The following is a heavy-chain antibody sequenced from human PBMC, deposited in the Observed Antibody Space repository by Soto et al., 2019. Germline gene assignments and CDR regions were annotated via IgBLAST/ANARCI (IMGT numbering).Heavy chain of an antibody. V-gene: IGHV4-4*07. CDR1: GASMNSYH. CDR2: IHSSGST. CDR3: ARDQGVAAAGITWFDP. J-gene: IGHJ5*02. Sequence: SETLSLTCTVSGASMNSYHWSWIRQPAGKGLEWIGHIHSSGSTNYNPSLKSRVTMSVDTSKNQFSLRLMSLTAADMAVYYCARDQGVAAAGITWFDPWGQGSLVTVSS. D-gene: IGHD6-13*01.